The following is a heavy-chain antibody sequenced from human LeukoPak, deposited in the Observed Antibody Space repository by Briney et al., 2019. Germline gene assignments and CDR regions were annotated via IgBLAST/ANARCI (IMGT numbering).Heavy chain of an antibody. Sequence: PGGSLRLSCTASGFTFGDYVMGWVRQAPGKALEWVCFIRSEAYGGSTEYAASVKGRFTISRDNSKSIAYLQMNSLKTEDTALYYCTRGYDSSGYYGRRIFYYGMDVWGQGTRSPSP. CDR1: GFTFGDYV. CDR2: IRSEAYGGST. V-gene: IGHV3-49*04. D-gene: IGHD3-22*01. J-gene: IGHJ6*02. CDR3: TRGYDSSGYYGRRIFYYGMDV.